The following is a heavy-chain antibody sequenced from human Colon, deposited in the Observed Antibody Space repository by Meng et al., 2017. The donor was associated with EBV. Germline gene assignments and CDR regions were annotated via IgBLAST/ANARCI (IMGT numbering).Heavy chain of an antibody. D-gene: IGHD5-24*01. V-gene: IGHV4-4*02. CDR1: CGSISSNNW. CDR2: IYHGGNT. J-gene: IGHJ4*02. CDR3: ARGNAYNAPSFDY. Sequence: VQLQAAGPGLVGPSGTRSLPFAGSCGSISSNNWWSWVRQPPGKGVEWIGEIYHGGNTNYNPSLKSRVTISVDRSNDQFSLSLSSVTAADTAVYYCARGNAYNAPSFDYWGQGTLVTVSS.